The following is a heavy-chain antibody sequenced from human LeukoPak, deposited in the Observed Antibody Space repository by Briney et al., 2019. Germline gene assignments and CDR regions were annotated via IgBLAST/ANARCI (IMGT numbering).Heavy chain of an antibody. CDR3: ARERIAAPNWFDP. D-gene: IGHD6-6*01. Sequence: GGSLRLSCAASGSTFNKSWMSWVRQAPGKGPEWVANIKEDGTQKYYVDSVRGRFTISRDNAKNPLYLQMNSLRAEDTAVYYCARERIAAPNWFDPWGQGTLVTVSS. CDR2: IKEDGTQK. CDR1: GSTFNKSW. J-gene: IGHJ5*02. V-gene: IGHV3-7*01.